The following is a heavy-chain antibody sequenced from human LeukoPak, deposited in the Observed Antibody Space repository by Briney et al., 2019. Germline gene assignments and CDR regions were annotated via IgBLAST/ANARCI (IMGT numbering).Heavy chain of an antibody. D-gene: IGHD4-17*01. CDR1: GFTFSSYS. CDR3: ARDTVTTWGNWFDP. CDR2: ISSSSSYI. J-gene: IGHJ5*02. V-gene: IGHV3-21*01. Sequence: GGSLRLSCVVSGFTFSSYSMNWVRQTPGKGLEWVSSISSSSSYIYYADSMKGRFTISRDNAKNSLYPQMNSLRAEDTAVYYCARDTVTTWGNWFDPWGQGTLVTVSS.